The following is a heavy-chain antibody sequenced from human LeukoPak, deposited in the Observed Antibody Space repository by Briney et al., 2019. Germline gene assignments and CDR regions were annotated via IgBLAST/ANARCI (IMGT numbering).Heavy chain of an antibody. CDR2: MNPNSGNT. CDR3: ARASTLEPRIVGASGAFDI. Sequence: ASVKVSCKASGYTFPSYDINRVRQATGQGLEWMGWMNPNSGNTGYAQKFQGRVTMTSNTSINTAYMELSSLRSEDTAVYYCARASTLEPRIVGASGAFDIWGQGTMVTGSS. CDR1: GYTFPSYD. J-gene: IGHJ3*02. D-gene: IGHD1-26*01. V-gene: IGHV1-8*01.